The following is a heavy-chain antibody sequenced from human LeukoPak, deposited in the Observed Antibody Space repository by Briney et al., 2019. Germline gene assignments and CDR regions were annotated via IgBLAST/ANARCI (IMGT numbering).Heavy chain of an antibody. CDR1: GFTFSSYS. V-gene: IGHV3-21*01. Sequence: PGGSLRLSCAASGFTFSSYSMNWVRQAPGKGLEWVSSISSSSSYIYYADSVKGRFTISRDNAKNSLYLQMNSLRAEDTAVYYCARVPTYYYYMDVWGKGTTVTTSS. J-gene: IGHJ6*03. CDR3: ARVPTYYYYMDV. CDR2: ISSSSSYI.